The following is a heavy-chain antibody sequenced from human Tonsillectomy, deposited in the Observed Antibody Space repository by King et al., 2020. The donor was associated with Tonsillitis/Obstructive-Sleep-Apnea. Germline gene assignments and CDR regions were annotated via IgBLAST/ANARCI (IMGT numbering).Heavy chain of an antibody. D-gene: IGHD4-11*01. CDR2: IYTSGST. Sequence: QLQESGPGLVKPSETLSLTCTVSSDSISNYYWSWIRQPAGKGLEWIGRIYTSGSTNYNPSLKSRVTMSVDTSKNQFSLKVSYVTAADTAVYYCARAHVLDTVTNFDYWGQGTLVTVSS. CDR1: SDSISNYY. J-gene: IGHJ4*02. CDR3: ARAHVLDTVTNFDY. V-gene: IGHV4-4*07.